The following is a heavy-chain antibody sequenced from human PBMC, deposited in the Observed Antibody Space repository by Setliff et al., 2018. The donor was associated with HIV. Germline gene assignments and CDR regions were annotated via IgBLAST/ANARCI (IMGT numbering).Heavy chain of an antibody. J-gene: IGHJ6*03. Sequence: PSETLSLTCTVSGGSLNTGTYYWSWIRQPAGKGLEWIGHIYITEDTDYNPSLKSRVTISVDTSKNQFSLKLSSLTAADTAVYYCARDGPLEGSYRYYYYYMDVWGKGTTVTVSS. V-gene: IGHV4-61*09. CDR1: GGSLNTGTYY. CDR3: ARDGPLEGSYRYYYYYMDV. D-gene: IGHD3-10*01. CDR2: IYITEDT.